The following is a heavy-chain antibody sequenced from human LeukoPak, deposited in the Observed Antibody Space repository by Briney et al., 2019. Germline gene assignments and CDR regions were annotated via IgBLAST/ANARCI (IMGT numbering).Heavy chain of an antibody. CDR2: INTEGSNT. CDR3: VKVIQYTAATGTVLDS. CDR1: GFTFRRYW. J-gene: IGHJ4*02. Sequence: GGSLRLSCAPSGFTFRRYWIHCVPQSPGKRLVCVSRINTEGSNTDSADSVKGRFTISTDNTKNTLYMQMNSVRAEDTAIYYCVKVIQYTAATGTVLDSWGQGTLVTVSS. D-gene: IGHD6-13*01. V-gene: IGHV3-74*01.